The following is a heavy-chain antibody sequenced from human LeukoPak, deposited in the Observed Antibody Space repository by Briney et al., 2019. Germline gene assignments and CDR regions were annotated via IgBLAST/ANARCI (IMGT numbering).Heavy chain of an antibody. D-gene: IGHD2-8*01. J-gene: IGHJ3*01. CDR1: GFTFSSYA. Sequence: PGGSLRLSCATSGFTFSSYAMSWVRQAPGKGLAWVSSLNDGGYYTYYADSVKGRFTISRDNSKDTVYLQMNNLSAEDTAVYYCASSLGDCTDGLCPSRDAFDFWGQGTMVIVSS. CDR3: ASSLGDCTDGLCPSRDAFDF. CDR2: LNDGGYYT. V-gene: IGHV3-23*01.